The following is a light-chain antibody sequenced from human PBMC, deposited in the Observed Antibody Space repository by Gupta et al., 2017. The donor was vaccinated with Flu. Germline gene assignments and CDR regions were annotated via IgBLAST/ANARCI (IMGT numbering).Light chain of an antibody. CDR3: SSYTTSSAVI. J-gene: IGLJ2*01. Sequence: QSALTQPASVSGSPGQSITISCTAASSDVGDYNYVSWYQQHPGEAPKLIIYEVSYRPSGVSNRFSGSKSGNTASLTISGLQAEDEADFYCSSYTTSSAVIFGGGTKVTVL. V-gene: IGLV2-14*01. CDR1: SSDVGDYNY. CDR2: EVS.